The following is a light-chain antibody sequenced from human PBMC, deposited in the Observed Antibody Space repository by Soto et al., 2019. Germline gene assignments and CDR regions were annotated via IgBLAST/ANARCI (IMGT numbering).Light chain of an antibody. CDR3: QKYNSAPWT. V-gene: IGKV1-27*01. CDR2: AAS. Sequence: DIQMTQSPSSLSASVGDRVTITCRASQGINSYLAWYQQKPGKVPKLLIYAASTLQSGVPFRFSGSGSGTDFTLTISSLKPEDVATYYCQKYNSAPWTFGQGTKVEIK. CDR1: QGINSY. J-gene: IGKJ1*01.